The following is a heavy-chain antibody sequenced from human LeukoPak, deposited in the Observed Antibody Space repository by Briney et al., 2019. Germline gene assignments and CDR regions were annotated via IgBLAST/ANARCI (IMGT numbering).Heavy chain of an antibody. J-gene: IGHJ3*02. CDR1: GGSISSYY. Sequence: SETLSLTCTVSGGSISSYYWSWIRQPPGKGLEWIGEIYHSGSTNYNPSLKSRVTISVDKSKNQFSLKLSSVTAADTAVYYCARVLYPDDAFDIWGQGTMVTVSS. V-gene: IGHV4-59*12. CDR3: ARVLYPDDAFDI. D-gene: IGHD2-8*01. CDR2: IYHSGST.